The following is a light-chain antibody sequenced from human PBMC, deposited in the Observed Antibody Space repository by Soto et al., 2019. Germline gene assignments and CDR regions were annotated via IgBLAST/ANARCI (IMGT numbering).Light chain of an antibody. CDR3: QQSSSTPFT. J-gene: IGKJ3*01. V-gene: IGKV1-39*01. CDR2: AAS. Sequence: DIQMTQSPSSLSASVGDRVTITCLASQSMSSFLNWYQQKSGEAPKVLIYAASSLQSGVPTRFSTSRSRTVFSLTINSLQHEDFATYYCQQSSSTPFTFGPGTKVDIK. CDR1: QSMSSF.